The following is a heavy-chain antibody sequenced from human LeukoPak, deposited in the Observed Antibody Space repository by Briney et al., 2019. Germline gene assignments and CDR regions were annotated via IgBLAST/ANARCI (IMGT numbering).Heavy chain of an antibody. CDR2: ISSSGSTI. CDR1: GFTFNTYW. V-gene: IGHV3-48*04. Sequence: PGGSLRLSCAVSGFTFNTYWMNWVRQAPGKGLEWVSYISSSGSTIYYADSVKGRFTISRDNAKNSLYLQMNSLRAEDTAVYYCARVGDYGDYWGQGTLVTVSS. CDR3: ARVGDYGDY. D-gene: IGHD4-17*01. J-gene: IGHJ4*02.